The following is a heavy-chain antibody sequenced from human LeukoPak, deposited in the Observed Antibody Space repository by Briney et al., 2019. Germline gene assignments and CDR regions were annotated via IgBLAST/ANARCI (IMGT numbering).Heavy chain of an antibody. Sequence: PSETLSLTCTVSGGSISSSSYYWGWIRQPPGKGLEWIGSIYYSGSTYYNPSLKSRVTISVDTSKNQFSLKLSSVTAADTAVYYCARVLGGDDAFDIWGQGTMVTVSS. J-gene: IGHJ3*02. CDR2: IYYSGST. V-gene: IGHV4-39*07. D-gene: IGHD3-16*01. CDR3: ARVLGGDDAFDI. CDR1: GGSISSSSYY.